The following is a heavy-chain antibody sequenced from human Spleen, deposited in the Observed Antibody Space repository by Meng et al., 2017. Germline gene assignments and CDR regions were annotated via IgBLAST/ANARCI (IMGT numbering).Heavy chain of an antibody. J-gene: IGHJ5*02. CDR3: ARVIVLADMSFHS. CDR2: INPDSGAS. Sequence: ASVKVSCKASGYTFTSYGISWVRQVPGQGLEWVGWINPDSGASDSARKFQGRVTLTSNMSISTAYMDLSRLKSDDTAFYYCARVIVLADMSFHSWGQGTLVTVSS. V-gene: IGHV1-2*02. CDR1: GYTFTSYG. D-gene: IGHD2/OR15-2a*01.